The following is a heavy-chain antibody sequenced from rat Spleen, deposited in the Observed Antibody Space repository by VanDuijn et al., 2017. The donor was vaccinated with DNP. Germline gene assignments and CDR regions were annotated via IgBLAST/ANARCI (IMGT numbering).Heavy chain of an antibody. D-gene: IGHD1-1*01. CDR2: ITNTGGYT. CDR1: GLTFSNYG. J-gene: IGHJ2*01. CDR3: VSGNFDY. V-gene: IGHV5S13*01. Sequence: EVLLVESGGGLVQPGRSLKLSCEASGLTFSNYGMAWVRQAPTRGLEWVASITNTGGYTYYRDSVKGRFTISRDNAKSTLFLQMDSLRSEDTATYYCVSGNFDYWGQGVMVTVSS.